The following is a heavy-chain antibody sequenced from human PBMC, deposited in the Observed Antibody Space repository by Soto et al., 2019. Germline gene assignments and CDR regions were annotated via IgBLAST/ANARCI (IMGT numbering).Heavy chain of an antibody. D-gene: IGHD6-19*01. Sequence: VQLVESGGGVVQPGRSLRLSCAASGFTFSDYAIHWVRQAPGKGLEWVAVVSHDGRNTHYADSVMGRFTISRDSSKNTVSLEMTSLSAEATAVYYCAKGGRQWLVTSDFNYWGQGALVTVSS. CDR1: GFTFSDYA. CDR2: VSHDGRNT. V-gene: IGHV3-30*18. CDR3: AKGGRQWLVTSDFNY. J-gene: IGHJ4*02.